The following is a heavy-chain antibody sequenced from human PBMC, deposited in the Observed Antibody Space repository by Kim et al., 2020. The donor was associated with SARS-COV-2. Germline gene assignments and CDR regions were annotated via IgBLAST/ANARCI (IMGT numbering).Heavy chain of an antibody. Sequence: SPSFQGQVTISADKSISTAYLQWSSLKASDTAMYYCAPPPNSSGTDAFDIWGQGTMVTVSS. CDR3: APPPNSSGTDAFDI. D-gene: IGHD6-19*01. J-gene: IGHJ3*02. V-gene: IGHV5-51*01.